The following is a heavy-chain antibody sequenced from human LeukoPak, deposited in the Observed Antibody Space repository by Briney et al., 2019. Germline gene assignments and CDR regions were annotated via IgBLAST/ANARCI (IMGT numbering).Heavy chain of an antibody. CDR3: ARVDGDYGETDAFDI. Sequence: GASVKVSCKASGGTFSSYAISWVRQAPGQGLEWMGRIIPILGIANYAQKFQGRVTITADKSTSTAYMELSSLGSEDTAVYYCARVDGDYGETDAFDIWGQGTMVTVSS. V-gene: IGHV1-69*04. CDR1: GGTFSSYA. J-gene: IGHJ3*02. CDR2: IIPILGIA. D-gene: IGHD4-17*01.